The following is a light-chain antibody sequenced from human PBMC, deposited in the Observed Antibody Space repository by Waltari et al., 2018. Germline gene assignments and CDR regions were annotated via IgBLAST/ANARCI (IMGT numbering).Light chain of an antibody. CDR1: SSDVGNYNL. V-gene: IGLV2-23*01. J-gene: IGLJ1*01. CDR2: AGS. CDR3: CSYAGSSTYV. Sequence: QSALTQPASVSGSPGQSITISCTGTSSDVGNYNLVSWYQQHPGKAPKLMISAGSKRPSGFSNRFSGSKSGNKASLTISGLQAEDEADYYCCSYAGSSTYVFGTGTKVTVL.